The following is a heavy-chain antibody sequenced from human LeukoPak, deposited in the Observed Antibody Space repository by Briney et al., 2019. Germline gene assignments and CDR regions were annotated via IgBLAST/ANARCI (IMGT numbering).Heavy chain of an antibody. CDR1: GFTFSNYA. Sequence: GSQRLSCAASGFTFSNYAMSWVRQAPGKGLEWVSAIGGSGGTTYYADSVKGRFTISRDNSKNTLYLQMRSLRAEDTAVYYCAKWGDYDVLTGYYDSDYWGQGTLVTVSS. CDR3: AKWGDYDVLTGYYDSDY. CDR2: IGGSGGTT. D-gene: IGHD3-9*01. J-gene: IGHJ4*02. V-gene: IGHV3-23*01.